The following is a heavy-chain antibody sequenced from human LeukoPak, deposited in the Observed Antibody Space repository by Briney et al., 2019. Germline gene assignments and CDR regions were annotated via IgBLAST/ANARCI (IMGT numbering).Heavy chain of an antibody. V-gene: IGHV3-23*01. CDR1: GFTFSSYA. D-gene: IGHD6-13*01. J-gene: IGHJ4*02. CDR2: ISGSSST. Sequence: GGSLRLSCAASGFTFSSYAMSWVRQAPGKGLEWVSAISGSSSTYYADSVKGRFTISRDNSKYTLYLQINSLRAEDTAVYYCAKNLRDSRRTGNDYWGQGTLVTVSS. CDR3: AKNLRDSRRTGNDY.